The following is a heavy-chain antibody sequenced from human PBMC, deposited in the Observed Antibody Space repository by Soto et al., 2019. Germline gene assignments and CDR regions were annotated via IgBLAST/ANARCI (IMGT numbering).Heavy chain of an antibody. CDR2: IIPIFGTA. Sequence: GASVKVSCKASGGTFSSYAISWVRQAPGQGLEWMGGIIPIFGTANYAQKFQGRVTITADESTSTAYMELSSLRSEDTAVYYCARAYCGGDCYSSGWLTFAYWGQGSLVTVSS. CDR3: ARAYCGGDCYSSGWLTFAY. J-gene: IGHJ4*02. V-gene: IGHV1-69*13. D-gene: IGHD2-21*02. CDR1: GGTFSSYA.